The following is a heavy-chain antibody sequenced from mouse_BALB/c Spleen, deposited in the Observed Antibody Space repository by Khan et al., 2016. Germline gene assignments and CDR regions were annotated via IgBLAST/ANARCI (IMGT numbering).Heavy chain of an antibody. CDR1: GYTFSNYW. CDR2: ILPGSGST. CDR3: ARDDGYLDY. D-gene: IGHD2-3*01. J-gene: IGHJ2*01. V-gene: IGHV1-9*01. Sequence: QVQLKESGAELMKPGASVKISCKATGYTFSNYWIEWVKQRPGHGLEWTGEILPGSGSTYYNEKFKGKATFTADTSSNTAYMQLSSLTSEDSAVYYCARDDGYLDYWGQGTTLTVSS.